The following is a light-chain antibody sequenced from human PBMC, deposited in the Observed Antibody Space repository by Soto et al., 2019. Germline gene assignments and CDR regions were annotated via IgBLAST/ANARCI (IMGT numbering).Light chain of an antibody. CDR2: EVS. V-gene: IGLV2-14*01. CDR1: SSDVGGYNY. Sequence: QSALTQPASVSGSPGQSITISCTGTSSDVGGYNYVSWYQQHPGKAPKLMIYEVSNRPSGVSNRFSGSKSANTASLTISGLQAEDAADYYCSSYTSTSTVVFGGGTKVTVL. J-gene: IGLJ2*01. CDR3: SSYTSTSTVV.